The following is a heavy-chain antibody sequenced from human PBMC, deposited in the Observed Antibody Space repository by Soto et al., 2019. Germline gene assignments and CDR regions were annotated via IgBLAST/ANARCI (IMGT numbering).Heavy chain of an antibody. CDR3: ARGRREYQLLFGYNYYYGMDV. J-gene: IGHJ6*02. CDR1: GGSFSGYY. CDR2: INHSGST. V-gene: IGHV4-34*01. Sequence: ETLSLTCAVYGGSFSGYYWSWIRQPPGKGLEWIGEINHSGSTNYNPSLKSRVTISVDTSKNQFSLKLSSVTAADTAVYYCARGRREYQLLFGYNYYYGMDVWGQGTTVTVSS. D-gene: IGHD2-2*01.